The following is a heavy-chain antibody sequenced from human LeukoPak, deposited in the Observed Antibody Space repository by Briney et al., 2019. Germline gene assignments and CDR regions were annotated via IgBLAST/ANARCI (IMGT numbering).Heavy chain of an antibody. CDR2: ISYDGSHK. CDR3: ARDPTRCSGGSCYSPAFQH. J-gene: IGHJ1*01. V-gene: IGHV3-30*04. D-gene: IGHD2-15*01. CDR1: GFTFNTYA. Sequence: PGGSLRLSCAASGFTFNTYAMHWVRQAPGKGLEWVALISYDGSHKYYADSVKGRFTISGDNSKNTLYLQMNSLRAEDTAVYYCARDPTRCSGGSCYSPAFQHWGQGTLVTVYS.